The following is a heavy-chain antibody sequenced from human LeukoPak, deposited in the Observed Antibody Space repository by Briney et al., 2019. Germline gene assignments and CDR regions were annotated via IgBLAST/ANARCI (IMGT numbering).Heavy chain of an antibody. D-gene: IGHD2-21*02. CDR3: AKDGTYCGGDCYSGWFDP. CDR1: GFTFDDYA. J-gene: IGHJ5*02. V-gene: IGHV3-9*01. Sequence: AGRSLRLSCAASGFTFDDYAMHWVRQAPGKGLEWVSGISWNSGSIGYADSVKGRFTISRDNAKNSLYLQVNSLRAEDTALYYCAKDGTYCGGDCYSGWFDPWGQGTLVTVSS. CDR2: ISWNSGSI.